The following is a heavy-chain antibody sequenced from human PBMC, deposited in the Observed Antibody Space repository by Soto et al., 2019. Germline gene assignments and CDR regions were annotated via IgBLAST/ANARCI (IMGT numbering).Heavy chain of an antibody. CDR2: INHSGST. D-gene: IGHD2-21*02. CDR1: GGSFSGYY. CDR3: ARDLWGYCGTDCYPLDV. Sequence: SETLSLTCAVYGGSFSGYYWTWIRQPPGTGLEWIGEINHSGSTNYNPSLKSRVTISVDTSKSQFSLKLNSVTAADTAVYYCARDLWGYCGTDCYPLDVWGQGTTVTVSS. J-gene: IGHJ6*02. V-gene: IGHV4-34*01.